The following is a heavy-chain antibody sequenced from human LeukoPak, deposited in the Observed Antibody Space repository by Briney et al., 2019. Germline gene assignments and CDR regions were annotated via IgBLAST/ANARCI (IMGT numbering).Heavy chain of an antibody. CDR3: AKEDSNYDYVWGSCLTLFAY. D-gene: IGHD3-16*01. CDR1: GFTFDDYA. V-gene: IGHV3-9*01. Sequence: GGSLRLSCSAPGFTFDDYAMHWGRQAPGKGLEMVSGISWNSGSRVYADSVKGRFTISRDNAKNSLYLQMNSLRAEETALYYCAKEDSNYDYVWGSCLTLFAYWGQGTLVTVSS. J-gene: IGHJ4*02. CDR2: ISWNSGSR.